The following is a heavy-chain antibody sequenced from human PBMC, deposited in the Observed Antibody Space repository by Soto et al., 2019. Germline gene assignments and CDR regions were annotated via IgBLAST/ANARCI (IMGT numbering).Heavy chain of an antibody. Sequence: PSETLSLTCTVSGGSISSYYWSWIRQPAGKGLEWIGRIYTSGSTNYNPSLKSRVTMSVDTSKNQFSLKLSSVTAADTAVYYCARDGVAVAGPGGYYYYGMDAWGQGTTVTVSS. CDR1: GGSISSYY. J-gene: IGHJ6*02. CDR2: IYTSGST. D-gene: IGHD6-19*01. CDR3: ARDGVAVAGPGGYYYYGMDA. V-gene: IGHV4-4*07.